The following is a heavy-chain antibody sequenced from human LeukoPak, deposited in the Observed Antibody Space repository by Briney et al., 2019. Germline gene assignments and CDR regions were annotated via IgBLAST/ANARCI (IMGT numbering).Heavy chain of an antibody. CDR1: GGSISSSSYF. J-gene: IGHJ4*02. CDR2: IHHSGST. CDR3: ARDVDY. V-gene: IGHV4-39*07. Sequence: PSETLSLTCTVSGGSISSSSYFWGWFRQPPGKGLEWIGTIHHSGSTYYNSSLKSRLIISVDTSKNQFSLKLTSVTAADTAIYYCARDVDYWGQGTLVTVSS.